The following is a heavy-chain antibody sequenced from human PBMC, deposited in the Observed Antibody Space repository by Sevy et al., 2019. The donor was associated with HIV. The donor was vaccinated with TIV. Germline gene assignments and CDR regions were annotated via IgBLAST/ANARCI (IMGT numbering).Heavy chain of an antibody. J-gene: IGHJ5*02. D-gene: IGHD2-15*01. V-gene: IGHV1-24*01. Sequence: ASVKVSCKVSGYTLTKLSIHWVRQAPGKGLEWLGDFDPQDDEIIYAQRFQGRLTMTEDTSTETAYMELSSLTSEDTAVYYCATVGLRYYSGSSSYRGDWFDPWGQGTLVTVSS. CDR3: ATVGLRYYSGSSSYRGDWFDP. CDR1: GYTLTKLS. CDR2: FDPQDDEI.